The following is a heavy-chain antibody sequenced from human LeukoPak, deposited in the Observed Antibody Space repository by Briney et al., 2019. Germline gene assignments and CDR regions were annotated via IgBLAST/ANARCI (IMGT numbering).Heavy chain of an antibody. D-gene: IGHD1-26*01. CDR3: AREVGRGVFDY. J-gene: IGHJ4*02. V-gene: IGHV3-30*04. CDR2: ISYDGSNK. Sequence: GRSLRLSCAASGFTFSSYAMHWVRQAPGKGLEWVAVISYDGSNKYYADSVKGRFTISRDNSKNTLYLQMNSLRAEDTAVYYCAREVGRGVFDYWGQGTLVTVSS. CDR1: GFTFSSYA.